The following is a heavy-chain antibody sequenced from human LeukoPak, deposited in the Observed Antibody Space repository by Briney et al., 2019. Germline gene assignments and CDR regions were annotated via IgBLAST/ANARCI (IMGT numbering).Heavy chain of an antibody. CDR2: ISSGGGTI. V-gene: IGHV3-48*03. Sequence: PGGSLRLSCAASGFTFSSYEMNWVRQAPGKGLEWVSYISSGGGTIYYADSVKGRFTISRDNAKNSLYLQMNGLRAEDTAVYYCARSEKYSSSSPLDYWGQGTLVTVST. CDR1: GFTFSSYE. D-gene: IGHD6-6*01. J-gene: IGHJ4*02. CDR3: ARSEKYSSSSPLDY.